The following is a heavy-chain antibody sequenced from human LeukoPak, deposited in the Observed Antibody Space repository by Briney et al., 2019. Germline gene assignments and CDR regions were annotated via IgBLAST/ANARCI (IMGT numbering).Heavy chain of an antibody. V-gene: IGHV4-39*01. CDR1: GGSISSNSYY. CDR3: ARHVATNYYYNYYGLDV. Sequence: SETLSLTCAVSGGSISSNSYYWGWIRQSPGKGLEWIGAIYYSGNTYYSPSLKSRVTISADTSKNQFSLNLSAVTAADAATYYCARHVATNYYYNYYGLDVWGQGTTVTVSS. CDR2: IYYSGNT. J-gene: IGHJ6*02.